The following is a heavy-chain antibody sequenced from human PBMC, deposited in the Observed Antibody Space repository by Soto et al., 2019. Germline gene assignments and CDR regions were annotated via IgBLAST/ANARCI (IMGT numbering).Heavy chain of an antibody. D-gene: IGHD3-22*01. CDR2: IIPIFGTA. CDR1: GCTFSSYA. Sequence: ASVKVSCKASGCTFSSYAISWVRQAPGQGLEWMGAIIPIFGTANYAQKFQGRVTITADESTSTAYMELSSLRSEDTAVYYCAREYYYENSRYYSLDYWGQVSQVRVYS. V-gene: IGHV1-69*13. CDR3: AREYYYENSRYYSLDY. J-gene: IGHJ4*02.